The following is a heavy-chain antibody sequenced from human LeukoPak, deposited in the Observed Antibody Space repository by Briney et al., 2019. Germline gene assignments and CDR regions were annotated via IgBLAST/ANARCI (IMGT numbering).Heavy chain of an antibody. CDR3: ARPIWTNDAFDI. V-gene: IGHV1-46*01. D-gene: IGHD3/OR15-3a*01. Sequence: ASVKVSCKASGYTFTSYYMHWVRQAPGQGLEWMGIINPSGGSTSYAQKFQGRVTMTRDMSTSTVYMELSSLRSEDTAVYYCARPIWTNDAFDIWGQGTMVTVSS. CDR2: INPSGGST. CDR1: GYTFTSYY. J-gene: IGHJ3*02.